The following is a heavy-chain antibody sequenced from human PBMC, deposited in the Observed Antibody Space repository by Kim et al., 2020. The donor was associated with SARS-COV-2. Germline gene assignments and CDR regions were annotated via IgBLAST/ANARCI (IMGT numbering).Heavy chain of an antibody. D-gene: IGHD3-10*01. V-gene: IGHV4-39*01. Sequence: SETLSLTCTVSGGSISSSSYYWGWIRQPPGKGLEWIGSIYYSGSTYYNPSLKSRVTISVDTSKNQFSLKLSSVTAADTAVYYCARQWYYYGSGSYLAWFDPWGQGTLVTVSS. CDR2: IYYSGST. J-gene: IGHJ5*02. CDR1: GGSISSSSYY. CDR3: ARQWYYYGSGSYLAWFDP.